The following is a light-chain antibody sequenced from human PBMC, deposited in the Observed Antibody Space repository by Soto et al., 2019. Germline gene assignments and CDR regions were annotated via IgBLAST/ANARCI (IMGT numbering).Light chain of an antibody. V-gene: IGKV1-5*01. Sequence: DIQMTQSPSTLSASVGDRVTITCRASQSISSWLAWYQQKPGKAPKLLIYDASSLESGVPSRFSGSGSGTELTLTIRSMQTDYVATYYCQYYAGGWKFGQGTKEYIK. CDR3: QYYAGGWK. CDR2: DAS. J-gene: IGKJ1*01. CDR1: QSISSW.